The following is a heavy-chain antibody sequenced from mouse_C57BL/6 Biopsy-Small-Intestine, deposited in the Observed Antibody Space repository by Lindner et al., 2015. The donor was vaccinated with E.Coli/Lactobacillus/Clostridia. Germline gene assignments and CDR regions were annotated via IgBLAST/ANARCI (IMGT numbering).Heavy chain of an antibody. CDR2: IYPNNGNT. Sequence: VQLQESGPELVKPGASVEISCKASGYTFTDYNMDWVKQSHGKSLEWIGYIYPNNGNTGYNQKFKSKATLTVDKSSSTAYMELHSLTSEESAVYYCARYWLDYWGQGTTLTVSS. CDR1: GYTFTDYN. V-gene: IGHV1-34*02. CDR3: ARYWLDY. J-gene: IGHJ2*01. D-gene: IGHD4-1*01.